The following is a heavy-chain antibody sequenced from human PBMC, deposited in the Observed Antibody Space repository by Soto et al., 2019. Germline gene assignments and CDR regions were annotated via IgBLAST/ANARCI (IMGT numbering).Heavy chain of an antibody. CDR1: GGSFSGYY. CDR2: INHSGST. CDR3: ARGPNYLGY. V-gene: IGHV4-34*01. J-gene: IGHJ4*02. D-gene: IGHD1-1*01. Sequence: SETLSLTCAVYGGSFSGYYWNWIRQPPGKGLEWIGEINHSGSTNYNSSLKSRVTITVDTSKNQISLKLSSVTAADTAVYYCARGPNYLGYWGQGTLVIVSS.